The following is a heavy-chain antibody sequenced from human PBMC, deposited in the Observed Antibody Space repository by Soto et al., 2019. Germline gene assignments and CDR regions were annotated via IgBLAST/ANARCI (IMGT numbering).Heavy chain of an antibody. CDR3: ATLTQGY. CDR2: ISETFKT. CDR1: GFTFSNYG. V-gene: IGHV3-23*01. J-gene: IGHJ4*02. Sequence: LRLSCAASGFTFSNYGMNWVRQAPGKGLEWVSGISETFKTYYADSVQGRFTISRDNSKNTFYLQMNSLRAEDAAVYYCATLTQGYWGQGTLVTVSS.